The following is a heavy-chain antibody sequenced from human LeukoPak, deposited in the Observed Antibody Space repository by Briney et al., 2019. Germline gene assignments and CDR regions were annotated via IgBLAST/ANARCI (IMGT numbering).Heavy chain of an antibody. CDR1: GFTFSSYE. CDR2: ISNSGNTI. V-gene: IGHV3-48*03. J-gene: IGHJ4*02. Sequence: GGSLRLSCSASGFTFSSYEMNWVRQAPGKGLEWVSYISNSGNTIYYADSVKGRFTISRDNAKNSLYLQMNSLRAEDTAVYYCARRSRGTGSWYYFDYWGQGTLVTVSS. D-gene: IGHD3-10*01. CDR3: ARRSRGTGSWYYFDY.